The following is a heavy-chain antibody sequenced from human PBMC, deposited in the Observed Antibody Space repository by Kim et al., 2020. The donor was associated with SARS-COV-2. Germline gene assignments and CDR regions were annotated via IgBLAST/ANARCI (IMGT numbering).Heavy chain of an antibody. CDR2: MNPNSGNT. V-gene: IGHV1-8*01. CDR1: GYTFTSYD. D-gene: IGHD2-2*02. J-gene: IGHJ6*03. CDR3: AKGVVPADTPYYYYYMDV. Sequence: ASVKVSCKASGYTFTSYDINWVRQATGQGLEWMGWMNPNSGNTGYAQKFQGRVTMTRNTSISTAYMELSSLRSEDTAVYYCAKGVVPADTPYYYYYMDVWGKGTTVTVSS.